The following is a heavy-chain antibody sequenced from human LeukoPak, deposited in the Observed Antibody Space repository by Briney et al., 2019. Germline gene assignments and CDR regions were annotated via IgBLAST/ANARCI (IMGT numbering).Heavy chain of an antibody. Sequence: NPSETLSLTCTVSGGSVSSGSYYWSWIRQPPGKGLEWIGYIYYSGSTNYNPSLKSRVTISVDTSKNQFSLKLSSVTAADTAVYYCARGRYSVLDYWGQGTLVTVSS. V-gene: IGHV4-61*01. D-gene: IGHD5-18*01. CDR2: IYYSGST. J-gene: IGHJ4*02. CDR3: ARGRYSVLDY. CDR1: GGSVSSGSYY.